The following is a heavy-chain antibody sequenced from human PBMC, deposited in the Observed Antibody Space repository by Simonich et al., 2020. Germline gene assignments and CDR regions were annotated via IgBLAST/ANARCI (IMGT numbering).Heavy chain of an antibody. CDR3: ARGALTGDYYYMDV. CDR2: INPNRGGT. Sequence: QVQLVQSGAEVKKPGASVKVSCKASGYTFTGYYMHGVGQAPGQGLGWMGGINPNRGGTNDAQKFQGSVTMTRDTSISTAYMELSRLRSDDTAVYYCARGALTGDYYYMDVWGKGTTVTVSS. J-gene: IGHJ6*03. CDR1: GYTFTGYY. D-gene: IGHD7-27*01. V-gene: IGHV1-2*02.